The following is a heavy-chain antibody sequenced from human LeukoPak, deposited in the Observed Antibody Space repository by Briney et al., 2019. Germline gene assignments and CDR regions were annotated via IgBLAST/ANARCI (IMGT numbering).Heavy chain of an antibody. CDR1: GGTFSSYA. CDR2: IIPIFGTA. J-gene: IGHJ4*02. CDR3: ATALTPFVGRITGYFFDY. V-gene: IGHV1-69*05. D-gene: IGHD3-16*01. Sequence: SVKVSCKASGGTFSSYAISWVRQAPGQGLEWMGGIIPIFGTANYAQKFQGRVTITTDESTSTAYMELSSLRSEDTAVYYCATALTPFVGRITGYFFDYWGQGTLVTVSS.